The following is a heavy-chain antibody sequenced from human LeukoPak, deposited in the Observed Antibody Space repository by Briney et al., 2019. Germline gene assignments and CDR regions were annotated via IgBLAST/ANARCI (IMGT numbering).Heavy chain of an antibody. D-gene: IGHD6-19*01. J-gene: IGHJ6*02. CDR3: ATVPSSGWPNYYYYGMDV. V-gene: IGHV3-23*01. Sequence: GGSLRLSCAASGFTFSSYAMSWVRQAPGKGLEWVSGISSSGGSTYYADSVKGRFTISRDNSKNTLYLQMNSLRSEDTAVYYCATVPSSGWPNYYYYGMDVWGQGTTVTVSS. CDR2: ISSSGGST. CDR1: GFTFSSYA.